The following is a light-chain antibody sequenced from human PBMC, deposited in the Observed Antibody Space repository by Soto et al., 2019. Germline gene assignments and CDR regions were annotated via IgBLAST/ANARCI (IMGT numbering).Light chain of an antibody. CDR3: QQANSFPLT. CDR1: QAIGTW. J-gene: IGKJ4*01. V-gene: IGKV1-12*01. CDR2: AAS. Sequence: DILMTQSPSSVSASVGARVTITCRASQAIGTWLAWFQQKPGEAPNLLIYAASSLQSGVPSRFSGSGSGTDFTLTISSLQPGDFATYYCQQANSFPLTFGGGTKVEIK.